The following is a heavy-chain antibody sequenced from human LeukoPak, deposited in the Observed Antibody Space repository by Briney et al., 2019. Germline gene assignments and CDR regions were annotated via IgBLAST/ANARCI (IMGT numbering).Heavy chain of an antibody. CDR1: GFTFSVCG. CDR3: VRDIPGKGWNGMDV. J-gene: IGHJ6*04. Sequence: GGSLRLSCAASGFTFSVCGMHWVRQAPGKGLVWVSHIDGYGTTANYADSVKGRFTSSRDNAKNTVSLEMHSLRAEDTAVYFCVRDIPGKGWNGMDVWGKATTVTVSS. D-gene: IGHD2-21*01. V-gene: IGHV3-74*01. CDR2: IDGYGTTA.